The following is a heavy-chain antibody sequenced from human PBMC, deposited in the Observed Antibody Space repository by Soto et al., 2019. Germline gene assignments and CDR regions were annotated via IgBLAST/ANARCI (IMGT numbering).Heavy chain of an antibody. CDR3: ARLYTSGWYFDH. Sequence: GGSLRVSCAASGFTFSSYSMNWVRQAPGKGLEWVSYITRSSSPIYYADSVKGRFTISRDNGKNSLYLQMNSLRDEDTAVYYCARLYTSGWYFDHWGQGTLVTAPQ. D-gene: IGHD6-19*01. CDR1: GFTFSSYS. V-gene: IGHV3-48*02. J-gene: IGHJ4*02. CDR2: ITRSSSPI.